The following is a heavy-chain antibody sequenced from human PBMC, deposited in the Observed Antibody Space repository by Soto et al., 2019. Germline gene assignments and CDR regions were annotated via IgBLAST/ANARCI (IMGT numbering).Heavy chain of an antibody. CDR2: IWFDGSKE. D-gene: IGHD2-2*01. J-gene: IGHJ5*01. V-gene: IGHV3-33*01. CDR1: GFTFSSYG. CDR3: ARAVPAAKGWFDS. Sequence: QVELVESGGGVVQPGGSLRLACAASGFTFSSYGMHWVRQAPGKGLEWEAVIWFDGSKEFYAASVEGRFTISRDNSKNMVYLEMNSPRDVDTAVYYCARAVPAAKGWFDSWGQGTLVTVSS.